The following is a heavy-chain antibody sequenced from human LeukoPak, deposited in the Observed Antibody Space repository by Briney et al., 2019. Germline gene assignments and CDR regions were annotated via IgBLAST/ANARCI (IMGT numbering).Heavy chain of an antibody. CDR1: GGSISSSSYY. CDR2: IYYSGST. D-gene: IGHD1-20*01. CDR3: ARGIEVTGTAIDY. J-gene: IGHJ4*02. Sequence: SETLSLTCTVSGGSISSSSYYWGWIRQPPGKGLEWIGSIYYSGSTYYNPSLKSRVTISVDTSKNQFSLKLSSVTAADTAVYYCARGIEVTGTAIDYWGQGTLVTVSS. V-gene: IGHV4-39*07.